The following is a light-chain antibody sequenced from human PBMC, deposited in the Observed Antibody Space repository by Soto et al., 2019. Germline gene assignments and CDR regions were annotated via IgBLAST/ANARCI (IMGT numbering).Light chain of an antibody. Sequence: QSVLTQPPSVSGAPGQRVTISCTGSSSNIGAGHDVHWYQQLPGTAPKLLIYDSSERPSGIPDRFSGSKSGTSATLGITGLQTGDEADYYCGTWDSSLSAGVFGGGTKLTVL. V-gene: IGLV1-51*01. CDR1: SSNIGAGHD. J-gene: IGLJ2*01. CDR2: DSS. CDR3: GTWDSSLSAGV.